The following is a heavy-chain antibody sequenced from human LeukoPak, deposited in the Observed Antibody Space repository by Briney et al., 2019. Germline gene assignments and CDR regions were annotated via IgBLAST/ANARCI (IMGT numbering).Heavy chain of an antibody. D-gene: IGHD2-15*01. CDR2: ISAYNGDT. V-gene: IGHV1-18*01. CDR3: ARAPYCSGTTCYSQFLDH. J-gene: IGHJ4*02. Sequence: ASVKVSCKASGYTFTNYGITWVRQAPGQGLEWMGWISAYNGDTNYAQNLQGRVTMTTDTSTSTAYMELRSLRSGDTAVYYCARAPYCSGTTCYSQFLDHWGQGTLVTVYS. CDR1: GYTFTNYG.